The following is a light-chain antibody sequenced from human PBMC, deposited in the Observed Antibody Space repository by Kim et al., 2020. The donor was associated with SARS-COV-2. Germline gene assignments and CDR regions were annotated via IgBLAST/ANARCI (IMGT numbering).Light chain of an antibody. CDR1: QNIRSD. V-gene: IGKV3-15*01. CDR2: GAS. Sequence: EIVMTQSPGTLSVSPGESATLSCRASQNIRSDLAWFQQKPGQAPRLLIYGASTRTTGIPARFSGSGSGTDFTLTISSLQSEDFAVYYCQQYTNWPRTFGQGTKVDIK. CDR3: QQYTNWPRT. J-gene: IGKJ1*01.